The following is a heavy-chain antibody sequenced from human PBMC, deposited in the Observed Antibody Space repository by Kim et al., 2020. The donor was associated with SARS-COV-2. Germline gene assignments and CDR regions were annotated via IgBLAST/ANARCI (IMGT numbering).Heavy chain of an antibody. CDR3: SRGGADHLFYGLVT. Sequence: GGSLRLSCAASGFTVGDNSMTWVRQAPGKGLQWVCLIYRNGGPYYADSVKSRLTISTGTSRNNPYFQKSHLRVDDHAAYFCSRGGADHLFYGLVTGGQG. CDR1: GFTVGDNS. J-gene: IGHJ3*01. V-gene: IGHV3-53*01. CDR2: IYRNGGP. D-gene: IGHD3-10*01.